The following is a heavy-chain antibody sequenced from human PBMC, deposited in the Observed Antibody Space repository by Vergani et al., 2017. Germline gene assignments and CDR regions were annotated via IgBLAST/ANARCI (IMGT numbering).Heavy chain of an antibody. Sequence: EVQLLESGGGLVQPGGSLRLSCAASGFTFSSYAMSWVRQAPGKGLDWVSAIGGSGGSTYYADSVKGRLTISRDKSKNTLYLQMNSLRAEDTAVYDCAKNLWARYDFDYWGQGTLVTVSS. D-gene: IGHD3-10*01. J-gene: IGHJ4*02. V-gene: IGHV3-23*01. CDR1: GFTFSSYA. CDR3: AKNLWARYDFDY. CDR2: IGGSGGST.